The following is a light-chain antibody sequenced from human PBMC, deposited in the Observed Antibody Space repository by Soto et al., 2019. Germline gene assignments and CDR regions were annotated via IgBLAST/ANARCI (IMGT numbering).Light chain of an antibody. J-gene: IGKJ3*01. Sequence: DIVMTQSPLSLPVTPGEPASISCRSSQSLLHTDGKNYLDWYLQKPGQSPQLLIYLGSNRASGVPDRFSGSGSGTDFTLKISRVESEDVGVYYCMQALQTPFTFGPGTKMDIK. V-gene: IGKV2-28*01. CDR2: LGS. CDR3: MQALQTPFT. CDR1: QSLLHTDGKNY.